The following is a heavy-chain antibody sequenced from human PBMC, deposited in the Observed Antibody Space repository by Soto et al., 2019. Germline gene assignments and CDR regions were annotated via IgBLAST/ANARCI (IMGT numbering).Heavy chain of an antibody. CDR2: IIPIFGTA. V-gene: IGHV1-69*13. CDR1: GGTFSSYA. CDR3: AREGALDDYGSGSYYKSAFDI. J-gene: IGHJ3*02. Sequence: SVKVSCKASGGTFSSYAISWVRQAPGQGLEWMGGIIPIFGTANYAQKFQGRVTITADESTSTAYMELSSLRSEDTAVYYCAREGALDDYGSGSYYKSAFDIWGQGTMVTVSS. D-gene: IGHD3-10*01.